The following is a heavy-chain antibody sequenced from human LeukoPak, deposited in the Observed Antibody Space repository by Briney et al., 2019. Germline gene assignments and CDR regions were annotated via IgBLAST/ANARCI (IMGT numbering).Heavy chain of an antibody. CDR2: INPNSGGT. V-gene: IGHV1-2*02. J-gene: IGHJ4*02. CDR3: ARDLLEMATILFDY. Sequence: ASVTVSCKASGYTFTGYYMHWVRQAPGQGLEWMGWINPNSGGTNYAQKFQGRVTMTRDTSISTAYMELSRLRSDDTAVYYCARDLLEMATILFDYWGQGTLVTVSS. D-gene: IGHD5-24*01. CDR1: GYTFTGYY.